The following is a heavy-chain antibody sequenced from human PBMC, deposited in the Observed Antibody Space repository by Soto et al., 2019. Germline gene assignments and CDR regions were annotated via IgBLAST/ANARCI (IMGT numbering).Heavy chain of an antibody. D-gene: IGHD3-16*01. CDR3: AKDSCPATIRGDWFDP. Sequence: EVQLLESGGGLVQPGGSLRLSCAASGFTFSSYAMSWVRQAPGKGLEWVSAISGSGGSTYYADSVKGRFPISRDNSKNALYLQMNSRRAEDTAVYYCAKDSCPATIRGDWFDPWGQGTLVTVSS. V-gene: IGHV3-23*01. J-gene: IGHJ5*02. CDR2: ISGSGGST. CDR1: GFTFSSYA.